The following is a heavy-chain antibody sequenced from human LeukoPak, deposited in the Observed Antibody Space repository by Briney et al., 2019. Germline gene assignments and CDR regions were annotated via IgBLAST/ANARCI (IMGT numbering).Heavy chain of an antibody. D-gene: IGHD3-22*01. J-gene: IGHJ6*03. CDR2: IYYSGST. CDR1: GGSISSSSYY. V-gene: IGHV4-39*07. CDR3: ARVVVVAVITSQNYYYYYMDV. Sequence: SETLSLTCTVSGGSISSSSYYWGWIRQPPGKGLEWIGSIYYSGSTYYNPSLKSRVTISVDTSKNQFSLKLSSVTAADTAVYYCARVVVVAVITSQNYYYYYMDVWGKGTTVTVSS.